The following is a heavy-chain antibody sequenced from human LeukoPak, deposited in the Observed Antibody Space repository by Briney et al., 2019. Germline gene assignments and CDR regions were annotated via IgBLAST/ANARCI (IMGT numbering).Heavy chain of an antibody. V-gene: IGHV5-51*03. CDR2: IYPGDSDT. CDR1: GYSFTSYW. D-gene: IGHD5-24*01. CDR3: ARRRDSYKNSPNWFDP. J-gene: IGHJ5*02. Sequence: GESLKISCKGSGYSFTSYWIGWVRQMPGKGLEWMGIIYPGDSDTRYSPSFQGQVTISADKSISTAYLQWGSLKASDTAMYYCARRRDSYKNSPNWFDPWGQGTLVTVSS.